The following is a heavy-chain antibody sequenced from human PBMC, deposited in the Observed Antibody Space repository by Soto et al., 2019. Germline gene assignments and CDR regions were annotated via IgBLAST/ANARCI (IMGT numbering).Heavy chain of an antibody. D-gene: IGHD1-20*01. CDR3: ARDYNGNRNFDY. J-gene: IGHJ4*02. CDR2: MSGGVST. Sequence: EVQLLESGGGLVQPGGSLKLSSAASGFTFNNHAMTWVRQAPGKGLEWVSAMSGGVSTYYADSVKGRFTISRDNSKNALYLQMNNVRLGDTAVYNGARDYNGNRNFDYWGQGTQVTVSS. V-gene: IGHV3-23*01. CDR1: GFTFNNHA.